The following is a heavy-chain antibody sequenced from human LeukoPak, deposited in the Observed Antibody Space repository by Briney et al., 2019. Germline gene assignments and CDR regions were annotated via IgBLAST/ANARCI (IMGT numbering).Heavy chain of an antibody. CDR2: MYYSGST. Sequence: KASETLSLTCTVSGVSISSYCWSWIRQPPGKGLEWIGYMYYSGSTNYNPSLKSRATISVDTPKNQFSLRLSSVTAADTAVYYCARQHSSGYYYFDYWGQGTLVTVSS. D-gene: IGHD3-22*01. CDR1: GVSISSYC. V-gene: IGHV4-59*08. J-gene: IGHJ4*02. CDR3: ARQHSSGYYYFDY.